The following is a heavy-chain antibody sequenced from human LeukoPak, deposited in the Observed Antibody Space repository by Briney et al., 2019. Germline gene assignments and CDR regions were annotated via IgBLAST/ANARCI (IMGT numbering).Heavy chain of an antibody. D-gene: IGHD6-19*01. V-gene: IGHV4-4*07. CDR2: IHNSVSP. CDR1: GASITTYC. CDR3: ARDLGNVGWLIDY. Sequence: SETLSLTCSVSGASITTYCWSWIRQSAGKGLEWIGRIHNSVSPHYNPSLTGRVTMSLDTSKNQFSLKLTSVTAADTAVYYCARDLGNVGWLIDYWGQGTRVTVSS. J-gene: IGHJ4*02.